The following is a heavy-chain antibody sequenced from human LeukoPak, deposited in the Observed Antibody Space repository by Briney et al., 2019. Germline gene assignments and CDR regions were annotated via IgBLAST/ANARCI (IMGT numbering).Heavy chain of an antibody. CDR1: PVTFGTSA. J-gene: IGHJ4*02. Sequence: TGGSLRLSCVGSPVTFGTSAMSWVRQAPGKGLEWVSAVSTGGTNTYYADSVEGRFTISRDNSKDTPYLHMDSLRVEDTAQYFCARINCSGGTCYDYFDDWGQGNLVTVSS. D-gene: IGHD2-15*01. CDR2: VSTGGTNT. V-gene: IGHV3-23*01. CDR3: ARINCSGGTCYDYFDD.